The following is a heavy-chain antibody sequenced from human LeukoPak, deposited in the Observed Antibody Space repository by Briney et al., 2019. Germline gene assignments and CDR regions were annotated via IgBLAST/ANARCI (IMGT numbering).Heavy chain of an antibody. CDR3: GRTRGGGYLFGY. D-gene: IGHD3-16*01. CDR1: GFTFSSYA. J-gene: IGHJ4*02. V-gene: IGHV3-30*04. CDR2: ISYDGSDK. Sequence: GGSLRLSCAASGFTFSSYAMNWVRQAPGKGLEWVAVISYDGSDKYYADSVKGRFTISRDNSKNTLYLQVNGLRAADTAVYYWGRTRGGGYLFGYWGQGTLGTVSS.